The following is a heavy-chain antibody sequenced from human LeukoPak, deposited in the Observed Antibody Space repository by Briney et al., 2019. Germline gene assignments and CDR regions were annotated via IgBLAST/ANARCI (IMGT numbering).Heavy chain of an antibody. D-gene: IGHD3-22*01. V-gene: IGHV3-21*01. CDR2: ITRSNYI. CDR3: ARETIDITIIEVVRMGDAFDI. J-gene: IGHJ3*02. Sequence: GGSLRLSCAASGFTFSSYSMNWVRQAPGKGLEWVSSITRSNYIYYADSVKGRFTISRDNAKNSLYLQMNSLRAEDTAVYYCARETIDITIIEVVRMGDAFDIWGQGTMVAVSS. CDR1: GFTFSSYS.